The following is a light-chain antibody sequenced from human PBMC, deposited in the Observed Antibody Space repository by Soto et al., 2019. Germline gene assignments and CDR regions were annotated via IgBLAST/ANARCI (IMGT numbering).Light chain of an antibody. CDR3: SSYTSISTHV. CDR2: DVS. V-gene: IGLV2-14*01. CDR1: SSDVGGYNY. J-gene: IGLJ1*01. Sequence: QSVLTQPASVSGSPGQSITISCTGTSSDVGGYNYVSWYQQYPGKAPKLMISDVSNRPSGVSIRFSGSKSGNTASLTISGLQAEDEADSYCSSYTSISTHVFGTGTKVTVL.